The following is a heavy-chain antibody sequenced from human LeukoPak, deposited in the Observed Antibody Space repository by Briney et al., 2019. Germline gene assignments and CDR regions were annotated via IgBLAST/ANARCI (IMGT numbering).Heavy chain of an antibody. CDR3: AKDLYYDSSGYYWVFDY. CDR1: GFTLSSYG. Sequence: GGSLRLSCAASGFTLSSYGMHWVRQAPGKGLEWVAFIRYDGSNKYYADSVKGRFTISRDNSKNTLYLQMNSLRAEDTAVYYCAKDLYYDSSGYYWVFDYWGQGTLVTVSS. CDR2: IRYDGSNK. V-gene: IGHV3-30*02. J-gene: IGHJ4*02. D-gene: IGHD3-22*01.